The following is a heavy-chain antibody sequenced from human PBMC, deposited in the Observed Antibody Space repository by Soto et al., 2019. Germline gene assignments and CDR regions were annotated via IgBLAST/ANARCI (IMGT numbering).Heavy chain of an antibody. V-gene: IGHV3-74*01. CDR1: GFTFSTYW. CDR2: INSDGSTT. CDR3: ARGGGNSDWYSAFDI. Sequence: EVQLVESGGGLVQPGGSLRLSCAATGFTFSTYWVHWVRQAPGKGLVWVSRINSDGSTTNYADSVKGRFTISRDNAKNTLYLQMNSRRAEATAVYYCARGGGNSDWYSAFDIWGQGTMVTVSS. J-gene: IGHJ3*02. D-gene: IGHD6-19*01.